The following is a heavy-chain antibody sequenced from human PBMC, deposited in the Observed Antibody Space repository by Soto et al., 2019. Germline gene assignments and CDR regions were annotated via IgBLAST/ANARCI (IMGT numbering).Heavy chain of an antibody. D-gene: IGHD3-22*01. CDR1: GYSFTGYY. V-gene: IGHV1-2*02. CDR3: ARGRYYYDSSGYDQEYYSDY. CDR2: INPNSGST. J-gene: IGHJ4*02. Sequence: VASVKVSCKASGYSFTGYYIHWVRQAPGQGLERMGWINPNSGSTKYAQKFQGRVTMTRDTSISTAYMELSRLRSDDTAVYYCARGRYYYDSSGYDQEYYSDYWGQTTLVTVS.